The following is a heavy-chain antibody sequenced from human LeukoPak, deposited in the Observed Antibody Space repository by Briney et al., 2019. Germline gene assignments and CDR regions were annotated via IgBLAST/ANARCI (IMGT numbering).Heavy chain of an antibody. Sequence: GESLKISCKGSGYSFTSYWIAWVRQMPGKGLGWMGIIYPGDSDTRYSPSFQGQVTISADKSISTAYLQWSSLKASDTAMYYCARLIGELSDAFDIWGQGTMVTVSS. CDR3: ARLIGELSDAFDI. V-gene: IGHV5-51*01. CDR2: IYPGDSDT. J-gene: IGHJ3*02. CDR1: GYSFTSYW. D-gene: IGHD1-26*01.